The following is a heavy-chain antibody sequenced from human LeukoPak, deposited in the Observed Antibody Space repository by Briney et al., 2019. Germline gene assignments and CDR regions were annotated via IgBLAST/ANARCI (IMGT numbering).Heavy chain of an antibody. Sequence: PGGSLRLSCAASGFTFSSHWMHWVRQAPGKGLEWVANIKEDGGEGYYVDSVKGRFTVSRDNAKNSLYLQLTSLRAEDTAVYYCATRYCTISACRASSYKSFDVWGKGTTVTVSS. CDR1: GFTFSSHW. CDR3: ATRYCTISACRASSYKSFDV. D-gene: IGHD2-8*01. J-gene: IGHJ6*04. V-gene: IGHV3-7*01. CDR2: IKEDGGEG.